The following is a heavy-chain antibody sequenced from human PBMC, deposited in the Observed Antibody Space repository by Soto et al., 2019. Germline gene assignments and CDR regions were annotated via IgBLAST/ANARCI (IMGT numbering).Heavy chain of an antibody. CDR2: IYYSGST. CDR3: ARLSSSWVNWFDP. Sequence: PSETLSLTCTVSGGSISSYYWSWIRQPPGKGLEWIGYIYYSGSTNYNPSLKSRVTISVDTSKNQFSLKLSSVTAADTAVYYCARLSSSWVNWFDPWGQGTLVTVSS. J-gene: IGHJ5*02. V-gene: IGHV4-59*01. D-gene: IGHD6-13*01. CDR1: GGSISSYY.